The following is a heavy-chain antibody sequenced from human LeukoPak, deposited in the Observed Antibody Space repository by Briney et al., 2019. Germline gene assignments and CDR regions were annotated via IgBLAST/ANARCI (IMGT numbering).Heavy chain of an antibody. J-gene: IGHJ4*02. CDR1: GYTFTSYD. CDR3: ARDHGDYTYYFDY. D-gene: IGHD4-17*01. Sequence: ASVKVSCKASGYTFTSYDFNWVRQASGQGLEWMGWINPNSGGTNYAQKFQGRVTMTRDTSISTAYMELSRLRSDDTAVYYCARDHGDYTYYFDYWGQGPLVTVSS. V-gene: IGHV1-2*02. CDR2: INPNSGGT.